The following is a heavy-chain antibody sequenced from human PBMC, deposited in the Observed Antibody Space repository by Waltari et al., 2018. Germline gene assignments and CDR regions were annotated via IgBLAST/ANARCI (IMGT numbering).Heavy chain of an antibody. CDR2: IYPTSSDT. V-gene: IGHV5-51*01. J-gene: IGHJ4*02. CDR1: GYSFTNYW. D-gene: IGHD2-8*02. CDR3: ARRWCSGGVCYGDY. Sequence: VQLVQSGTEVKKPGESLKISCKGSGYSFTNYWIGWVRQMPGKGLEWMGIIYPTSSDTRYSPSFQGQVTISADKSISTTYLQWSSLKASDTAMYYCARRWCSGGVCYGDYWGQGTLVTVSS.